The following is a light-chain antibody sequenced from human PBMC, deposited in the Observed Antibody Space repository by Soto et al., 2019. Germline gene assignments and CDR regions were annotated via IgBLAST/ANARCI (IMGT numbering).Light chain of an antibody. Sequence: QSALTQPASVSGSPGQSIAISCTGTSSDIGAYNFVSWYQQHPGKAPKLMIYDVSNRPSGVSDRFSGSKSGTTASLTISGLQAEDEADYYCSSYTRSDTDVFGSGTKLTVL. CDR1: SSDIGAYNF. J-gene: IGLJ1*01. CDR3: SSYTRSDTDV. V-gene: IGLV2-14*03. CDR2: DVS.